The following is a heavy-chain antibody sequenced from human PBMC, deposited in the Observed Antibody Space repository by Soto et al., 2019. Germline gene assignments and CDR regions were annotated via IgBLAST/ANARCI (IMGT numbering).Heavy chain of an antibody. Sequence: SEALSLTCAVYVGSFRGYYWTWIRQSPERGLEWIGEINHRGSTNYNPSFKSRVTMSVDTSKNQFSLKLSSVTAADTAVYYCVRGEEATADTWWLAPWGQGTLVTVSS. CDR3: VRGEEATADTWWLAP. V-gene: IGHV4-34*01. CDR2: INHRGST. D-gene: IGHD6-25*01. J-gene: IGHJ5*02. CDR1: VGSFRGYY.